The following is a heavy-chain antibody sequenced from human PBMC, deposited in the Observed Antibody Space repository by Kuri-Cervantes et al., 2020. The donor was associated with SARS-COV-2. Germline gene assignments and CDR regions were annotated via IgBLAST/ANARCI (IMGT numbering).Heavy chain of an antibody. CDR1: GGSISSYY. Sequence: SETLSLTCTVSGGSISSYYWSWIRQPPGKGLEWIGYIYYSGSTYYNPSLKSRVTISVDTSKNQFSLKLSSVTAADTAVYYCARVTRRTIFGVVTHFDYWGQGTLVTVSS. J-gene: IGHJ4*02. D-gene: IGHD3-3*01. CDR2: IYYSGST. CDR3: ARVTRRTIFGVVTHFDY. V-gene: IGHV4-30-4*08.